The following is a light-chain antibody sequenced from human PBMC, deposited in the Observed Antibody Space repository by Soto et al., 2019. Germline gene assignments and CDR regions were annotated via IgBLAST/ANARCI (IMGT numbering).Light chain of an antibody. Sequence: QSVLTQPASVSGSPGQSITISCAETTSDFATKKFFSWYQQHPGKAPKLLIYEGTKRPSGVSPRFSGSKSGNAASLTVSGLQAEDEADYFCVSFTNTDTLVFGTGTKVTVL. CDR1: TSDFATKKF. J-gene: IGLJ1*01. V-gene: IGLV2-14*02. CDR3: VSFTNTDTLV. CDR2: EGT.